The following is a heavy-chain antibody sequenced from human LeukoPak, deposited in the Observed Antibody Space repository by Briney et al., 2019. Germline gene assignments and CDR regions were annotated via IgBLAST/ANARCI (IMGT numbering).Heavy chain of an antibody. J-gene: IGHJ4*02. Sequence: ASVKVSCKASGYTFTSYGISWVRQAPGQGLEWMGWISAYNGNANYAQKLQGRVTMTTDTSTSTAYMELRSLRSDDTAVYFCARDTWGGLGTSHDTASYYWGQGTLVTVSS. CDR2: ISAYNGNA. CDR1: GYTFTSYG. V-gene: IGHV1-18*01. D-gene: IGHD2-2*01. CDR3: ARDTWGGLGTSHDTASYY.